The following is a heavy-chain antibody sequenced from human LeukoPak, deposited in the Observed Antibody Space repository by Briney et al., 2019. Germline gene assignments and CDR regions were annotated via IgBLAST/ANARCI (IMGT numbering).Heavy chain of an antibody. CDR2: IYYSGST. Sequence: SQTLSLTCTVSGGSISSGDYYWSWIRQPPGKGLEWIGYIYYSGSTYYNPSLKSRVTISVDTSKNQFSLKLSSVTAADTAVYYCARAPGQWLVRGYFDYWGQGTLVPVSS. D-gene: IGHD6-19*01. CDR3: ARAPGQWLVRGYFDY. J-gene: IGHJ4*02. CDR1: GGSISSGDYY. V-gene: IGHV4-30-4*08.